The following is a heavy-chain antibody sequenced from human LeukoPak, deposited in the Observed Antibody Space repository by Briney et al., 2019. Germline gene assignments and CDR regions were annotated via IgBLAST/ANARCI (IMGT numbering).Heavy chain of an antibody. CDR1: GGSISSGGYS. Sequence: SQTLSLTCAVSGGSISSGGYSWSWIRQPPGKGLEWIGYIYHRGSTYYNPSLKSRVTISVDRSKNQFSLQLNSVTPEDTAVYYCARDRQQLVRTVWFDPWGQGTLVTVSS. CDR2: IYHRGST. J-gene: IGHJ5*02. D-gene: IGHD6-13*01. V-gene: IGHV4-30-2*01. CDR3: ARDRQQLVRTVWFDP.